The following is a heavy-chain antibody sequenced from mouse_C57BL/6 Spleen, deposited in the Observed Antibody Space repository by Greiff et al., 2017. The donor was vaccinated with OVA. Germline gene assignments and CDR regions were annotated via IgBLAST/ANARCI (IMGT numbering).Heavy chain of an antibody. CDR1: GFTFSDYG. CDR2: ISSGSSTI. D-gene: IGHD2-1*01. J-gene: IGHJ2*01. Sequence: EVMLVGSGGGLVKPGGSLKLSCAASGFTFSDYGMHWVRQAPEKGLEWVAYISSGSSTIYYADTVKGRFTISRDNAKNTLFLQMTSLRSEDTAMYYCARPGYGNLFDYWGQGTTLTVSS. V-gene: IGHV5-17*01. CDR3: ARPGYGNLFDY.